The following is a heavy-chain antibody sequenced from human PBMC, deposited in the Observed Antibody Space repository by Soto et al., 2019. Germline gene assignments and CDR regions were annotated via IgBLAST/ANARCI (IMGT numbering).Heavy chain of an antibody. Sequence: GXLRLSCAASRLTISIYAMSLVRQAPGKGLEWVSAISGSGGSTYYADSVKGRFTISRDNSKNTLYLQMNSLRAEDTAVYYCAKQAVAGDAFDIWGQGTMVTVSS. CDR3: AKQAVAGDAFDI. V-gene: IGHV3-23*01. CDR2: ISGSGGST. D-gene: IGHD2-15*01. CDR1: RLTISIYA. J-gene: IGHJ3*02.